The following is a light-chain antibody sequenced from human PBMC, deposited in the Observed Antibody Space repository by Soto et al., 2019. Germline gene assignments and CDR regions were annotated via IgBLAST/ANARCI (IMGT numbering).Light chain of an antibody. CDR3: SAFATTDTPMV. J-gene: IGLJ2*01. V-gene: IGLV2-14*03. Sequence: QSALTQPASVSGSPGQSITISCTGTSSDVGGYTHVSWYQQHPGEAPKLMIYDVSSRPSGVSNRFSGSKAADTASLTISGLQAEDEAVYYCSAFATTDTPMVFGGGTQLTVL. CDR2: DVS. CDR1: SSDVGGYTH.